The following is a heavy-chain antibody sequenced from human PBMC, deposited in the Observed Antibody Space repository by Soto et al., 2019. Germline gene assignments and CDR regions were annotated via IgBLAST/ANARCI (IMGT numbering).Heavy chain of an antibody. CDR3: AREPKQNYDSSPWIGGFDS. V-gene: IGHV4-30-4*01. Sequence: SETLSLTCTVSGDSISSPHYYWTWIRQPPGKGLEWVGYIYYTGNNFYNPALKSRVEMSVDPSTNQFSLKLASVTDADTAVYFCAREPKQNYDSSPWIGGFDSWGSGTLVTVSS. CDR2: IYYTGNN. CDR1: GDSISSPHYY. D-gene: IGHD3-22*01. J-gene: IGHJ4*02.